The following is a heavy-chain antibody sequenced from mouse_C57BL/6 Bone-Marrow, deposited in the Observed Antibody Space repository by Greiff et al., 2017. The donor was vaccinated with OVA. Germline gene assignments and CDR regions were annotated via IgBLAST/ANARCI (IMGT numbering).Heavy chain of an antibody. CDR2: IYPGDGDT. CDR3: AREDYYGSSYPY. V-gene: IGHV1-82*01. CDR1: GYAFSSSW. J-gene: IGHJ2*01. D-gene: IGHD1-1*01. Sequence: QVQLKQSGPELVKPGASVKISCKASGYAFSSSWMNWVKQRPGKGLEWIGRIYPGDGDTNYNGKFKGKATLTADKSSSTAYMQLSSLTSEDSAVYFCAREDYYGSSYPYWGQGTTLTVSS.